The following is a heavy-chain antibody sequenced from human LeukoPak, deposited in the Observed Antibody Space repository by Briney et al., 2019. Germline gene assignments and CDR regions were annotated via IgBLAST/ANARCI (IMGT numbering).Heavy chain of an antibody. J-gene: IGHJ4*02. D-gene: IGHD4-11*01. Sequence: SETLSLTCAVYGGSFSGYYWSWIRQPPGKGLEWIGEINHSGSTNYNPSLKSRVTISVDTSKNQLSLKLSSVTAADTAVYYCARGPLQGYWGQGTLVTVSS. CDR2: INHSGST. CDR1: GGSFSGYY. CDR3: ARGPLQGY. V-gene: IGHV4-34*01.